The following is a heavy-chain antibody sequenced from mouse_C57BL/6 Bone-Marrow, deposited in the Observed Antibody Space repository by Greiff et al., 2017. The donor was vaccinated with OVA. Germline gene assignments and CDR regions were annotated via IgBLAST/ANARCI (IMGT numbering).Heavy chain of an antibody. CDR2: INPYNGGT. Sequence: EVQLQQSGPVLVKPGASVKMSCKASGYTFTDYYMNWVKQSHGKSLEWIGVINPYNGGTSYNQKFKGKATLTVDKSSSTAYMELNSLTSEDSAVYYCARDGYSPWFAYWGQGTLVTVSA. D-gene: IGHD2-3*01. V-gene: IGHV1-19*01. CDR3: ARDGYSPWFAY. J-gene: IGHJ3*01. CDR1: GYTFTDYY.